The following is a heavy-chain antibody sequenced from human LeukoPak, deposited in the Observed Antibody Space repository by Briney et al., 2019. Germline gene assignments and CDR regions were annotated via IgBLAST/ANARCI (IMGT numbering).Heavy chain of an antibody. Sequence: SETLSLTCAVYGGSFSGYYWSWIRQPPGKGLEWIGEINHSGSTYYNPSLKSRVTISVDTSKNQFSLKLSSVTAADTAVYYCAREMATATFDYWGQGTLVTVSS. V-gene: IGHV4-34*01. CDR3: AREMATATFDY. CDR1: GGSFSGYY. CDR2: INHSGST. J-gene: IGHJ4*02. D-gene: IGHD5-24*01.